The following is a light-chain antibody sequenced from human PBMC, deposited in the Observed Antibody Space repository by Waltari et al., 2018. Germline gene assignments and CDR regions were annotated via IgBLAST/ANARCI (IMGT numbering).Light chain of an antibody. V-gene: IGKV3-11*01. CDR1: QSVGAN. CDR2: DAS. J-gene: IGKJ2*01. Sequence: EIVLTQSPATLSLSPGQRATLSCRASQSVGANLAWYHQKPGQAPRLLISDASNRAAGIPARFSGSGSGTDFTLTISSLEPEDFAVYYCQQRTNWRYTFGQGTKLEIK. CDR3: QQRTNWRYT.